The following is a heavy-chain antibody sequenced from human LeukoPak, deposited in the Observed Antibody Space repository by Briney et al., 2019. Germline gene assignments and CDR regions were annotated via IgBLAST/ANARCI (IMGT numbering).Heavy chain of an antibody. CDR1: GFTFISYA. J-gene: IGHJ3*02. D-gene: IGHD6-25*01. CDR3: ARRSAAKDAFDI. Sequence: QPGTSLRLSCAASGFTFISYAIHWVRQAPGKGLEWVAVISFHGTDSFYADSVKGRFTISRDNSKNTLYLQMSSLRADDTAVYYCARRSAAKDAFDIWGQGTKVTVSS. V-gene: IGHV3-30*04. CDR2: ISFHGTDS.